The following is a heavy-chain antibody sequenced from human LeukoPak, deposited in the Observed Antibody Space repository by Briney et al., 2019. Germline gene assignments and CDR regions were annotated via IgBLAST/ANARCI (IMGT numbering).Heavy chain of an antibody. J-gene: IGHJ4*02. CDR2: ISGSGGST. CDR3: AKVWVTYYDRGIFDS. D-gene: IGHD3-22*01. CDR1: GFTVSSNQ. V-gene: IGHV3-23*01. Sequence: GGSLRLSCAASGFTVSSNQMTWVRQAPGKGLEWVSAISGSGGSTYYADSVKGRFTISRDNSKNTLYLQMNSLRAEDTAVYYCAKVWVTYYDRGIFDSWGQGTRVTVSS.